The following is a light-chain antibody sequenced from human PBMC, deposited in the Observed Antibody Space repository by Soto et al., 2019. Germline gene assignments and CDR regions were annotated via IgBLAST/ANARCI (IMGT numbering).Light chain of an antibody. V-gene: IGKV1-39*01. CDR3: QQSYTTPIT. CDR2: AAS. CDR1: QSISSY. J-gene: IGKJ5*01. Sequence: IQLTQSPSSLSASVGDRVTITCRASQSISSYLNWYQQKPGKAPNLLVYAASSLQSGVPSRFTGSGSGTDFTLTISSLQPEDFATYFCQQSYTTPITFGQGTRLGI.